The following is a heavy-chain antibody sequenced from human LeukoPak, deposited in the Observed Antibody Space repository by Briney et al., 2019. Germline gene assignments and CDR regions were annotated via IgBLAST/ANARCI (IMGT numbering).Heavy chain of an antibody. J-gene: IGHJ4*02. D-gene: IGHD3-10*02. CDR3: ARLFDY. CDR2: IYTSAST. V-gene: IGHV4-61*02. CDR1: GDSISSGSYY. Sequence: SETLSLTCTVSGDSISSGSYYWSWIRQPAGKGLEWIGRIYTSASTNYNPSLKSRVTISLDTSKNQFSLKLSSVTAADTSVYYSARLFDYWGQGTMVAVSS.